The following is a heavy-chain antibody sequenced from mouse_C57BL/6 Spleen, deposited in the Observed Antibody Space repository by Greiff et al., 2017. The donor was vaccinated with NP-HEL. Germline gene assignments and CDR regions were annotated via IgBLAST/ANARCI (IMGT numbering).Heavy chain of an antibody. J-gene: IGHJ1*03. CDR1: GYSITSGYY. CDR2: ISYDGSN. Sequence: EVKLQESGPGLVKPSQSLSLTCSVTGYSITSGYYWNWIRQFPGNKLEWMGYISYDGSNNYNPSLKNRISITRDTSKNQFFLKLNSVTTEDTATYYCARVGLLHWYFDVWGTGTTVTVSS. V-gene: IGHV3-6*01. CDR3: ARVGLLHWYFDV. D-gene: IGHD1-1*01.